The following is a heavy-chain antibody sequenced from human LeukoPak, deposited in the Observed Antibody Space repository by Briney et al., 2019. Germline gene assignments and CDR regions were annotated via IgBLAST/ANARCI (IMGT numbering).Heavy chain of an antibody. V-gene: IGHV1-69*04. J-gene: IGHJ4*02. Sequence: SVKVSCKASGGTFSSYAISWVRQAPGQGLEWMGRIIPILGIANYAQKFQGRVTITADKSTSTAYMELSSLRPEGTAVYYCASYDSSGYYYPHWGQGTLVTVSS. CDR3: ASYDSSGYYYPH. CDR1: GGTFSSYA. CDR2: IIPILGIA. D-gene: IGHD3-22*01.